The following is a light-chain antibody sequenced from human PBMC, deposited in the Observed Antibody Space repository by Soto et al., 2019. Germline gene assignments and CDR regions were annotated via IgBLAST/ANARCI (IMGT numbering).Light chain of an antibody. CDR3: CSYAGSYTLM. Sequence: QSVLTQPRSVSGSPGQSVTISCTGTRSDVGIYNYVSWYQQHPGKAPKLIIYDVTKRPSGVPDRFSGSKSGYTASLTISGLQADDEADYYCCSYAGSYTLMFGGGTKLTVL. CDR1: RSDVGIYNY. CDR2: DVT. J-gene: IGLJ3*02. V-gene: IGLV2-11*01.